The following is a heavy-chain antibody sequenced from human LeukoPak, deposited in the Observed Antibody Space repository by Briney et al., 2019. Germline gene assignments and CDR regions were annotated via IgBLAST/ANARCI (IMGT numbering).Heavy chain of an antibody. V-gene: IGHV4-34*01. CDR3: ARVGYCSSTSCYQRGNWFDP. J-gene: IGHJ5*02. D-gene: IGHD2-2*03. CDR2: INHSGST. Sequence: PSETLSLTCAVHGGSFSGYYWSWIRQPPGKGLEWIGEINHSGSTNYNPSLKSRVTISVDTSKNQFSLKLSSVTAADTAVYYCARVGYCSSTSCYQRGNWFDPWGQGTLVTVSS. CDR1: GGSFSGYY.